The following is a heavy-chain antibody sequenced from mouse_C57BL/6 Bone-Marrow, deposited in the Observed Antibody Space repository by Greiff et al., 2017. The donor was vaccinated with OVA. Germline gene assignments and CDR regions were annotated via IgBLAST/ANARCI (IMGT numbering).Heavy chain of an antibody. J-gene: IGHJ3*01. CDR3: ASPYYYGSSYGFAY. D-gene: IGHD1-1*01. Sequence: VQLVESGGDLVKPGGSLKLSCAASGFTFSSYGMSWVRQTPGKGLEWLGVIWSGGSTDYNAAFISRLSISKDNSKSQVFFKMNSLQADDTAIYYCASPYYYGSSYGFAYWGQGTLVTVSA. V-gene: IGHV2-2*01. CDR2: IWSGGST. CDR1: GFTFSSYG.